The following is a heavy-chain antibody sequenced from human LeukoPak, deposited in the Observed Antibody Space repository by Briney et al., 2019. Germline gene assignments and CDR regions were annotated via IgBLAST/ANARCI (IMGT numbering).Heavy chain of an antibody. Sequence: GGSLRLSCTTSGFNFNIYAMSWVRPAPGKGPEWVSGITDSGGSTYYADSVKGRFTISRDNSKNTLYLQMNTLRVEDTAVYYCATKFSQNDYSRSPIDYWGQGTLVTVSS. V-gene: IGHV3-23*01. CDR1: GFNFNIYA. CDR3: ATKFSQNDYSRSPIDY. CDR2: ITDSGGST. D-gene: IGHD4-11*01. J-gene: IGHJ4*02.